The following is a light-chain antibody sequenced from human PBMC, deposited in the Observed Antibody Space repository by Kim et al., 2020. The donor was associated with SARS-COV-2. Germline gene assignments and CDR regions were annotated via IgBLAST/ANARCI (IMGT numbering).Light chain of an antibody. CDR2: QDS. J-gene: IGLJ2*01. Sequence: SYELTQPPSVSVSPGQTASITCSGEKLGDKYACWYQQKPGQYPVLVIYQDSKRPSGIPERFSGSNSGNTATLTISGTQAMDEADYYCQSWDSSTYVVFGGGTQLTVL. CDR1: KLGDKY. CDR3: QSWDSSTYVV. V-gene: IGLV3-1*01.